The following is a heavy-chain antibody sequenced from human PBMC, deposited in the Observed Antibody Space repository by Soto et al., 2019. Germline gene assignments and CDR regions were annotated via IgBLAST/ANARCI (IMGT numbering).Heavy chain of an antibody. D-gene: IGHD2-2*01. CDR2: IYPGDSDT. CDR1: GYSFTSYW. V-gene: IGHV5-51*01. CDR3: ARLLGYCSSTSCYRXXYFDY. Sequence: PGESLKISCKGSGYSFTSYWIGWVRQMPGKGLEWMGIIYPGDSDTRYSPSFQGQVTISADKSISTAYLQWSSLKASDTAMYYCARLLGYCSSTSCYRXXYFDYWGEGTLVTVSS. J-gene: IGHJ4*02.